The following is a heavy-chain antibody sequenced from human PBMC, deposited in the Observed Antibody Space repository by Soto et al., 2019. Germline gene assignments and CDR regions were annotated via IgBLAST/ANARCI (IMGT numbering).Heavy chain of an antibody. CDR1: GGSVSSGSYY. V-gene: IGHV4-61*01. D-gene: IGHD3-22*01. CDR2: IYYSGST. J-gene: IGHJ4*02. Sequence: SETLSLTCTVSGGSVSSGSYYWSWIRQPPGKGLEWIGYIYYSGSTNYNPSLKSRVTISVDTSKNQFSRKLSSVTAADTAVYYCARELIYYDSSGYHRGPFDYWGQGTLVTVSS. CDR3: ARELIYYDSSGYHRGPFDY.